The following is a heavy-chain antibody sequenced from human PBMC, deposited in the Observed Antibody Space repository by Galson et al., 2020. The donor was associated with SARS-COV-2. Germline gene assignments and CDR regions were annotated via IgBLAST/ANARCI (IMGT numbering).Heavy chain of an antibody. J-gene: IGHJ4*02. CDR1: GDTFSKYV. CDR3: VKIGRDGYNSHNY. V-gene: IGHV3-23*01. Sequence: WGSLRLSCTASGDTFSKYVMSWVRLAPGKGPEWVAGISGGGDDTFYADSVKGRFTISRDNSKNTLSLQMRSLTVADAAAYYCVKIGRDGYNSHNYWGQGTLVTVSS. CDR2: ISGGGDDT. D-gene: IGHD5-12*01.